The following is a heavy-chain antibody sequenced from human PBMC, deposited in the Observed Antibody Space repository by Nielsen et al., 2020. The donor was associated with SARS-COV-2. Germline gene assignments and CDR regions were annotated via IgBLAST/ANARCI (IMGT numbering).Heavy chain of an antibody. CDR1: GFTFSSYS. V-gene: IGHV3-21*04. CDR2: ISSSSSYI. D-gene: IGHD2-2*01. Sequence: GESLKISCAASGFTFSSYSMNWVRQAPGKGLEWVSSISSSSSYIYYADSVKGRFTISRDNAKNSLYLQMSSLRAEDTAVYYCARDSKRFCSGPNCFVDYWGQGTLVTVSS. J-gene: IGHJ4*02. CDR3: ARDSKRFCSGPNCFVDY.